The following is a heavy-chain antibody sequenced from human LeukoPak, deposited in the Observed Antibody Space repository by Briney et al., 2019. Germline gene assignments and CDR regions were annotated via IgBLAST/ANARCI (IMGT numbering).Heavy chain of an antibody. J-gene: IGHJ3*02. CDR1: GFTFSSYA. Sequence: GGSLRLSCAASGFTFSSYAMHWVRQAPGRGLEWVSVISGSAGSTYYADFVKGRFTISRDNSKNTVYLQTNSLRAEDTAVYYCAKSRHCSSGSCSAQDAFDIWGQGTMVTVSS. CDR3: AKSRHCSSGSCSAQDAFDI. D-gene: IGHD2-15*01. CDR2: ISGSAGST. V-gene: IGHV3-23*01.